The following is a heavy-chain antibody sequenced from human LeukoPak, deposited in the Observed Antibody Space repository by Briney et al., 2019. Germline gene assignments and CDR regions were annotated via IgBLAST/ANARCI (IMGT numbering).Heavy chain of an antibody. CDR3: AREGHDYVPDY. V-gene: IGHV1-69*04. J-gene: IGHJ4*02. CDR2: IIPILGIA. CDR1: GGTFSSYA. D-gene: IGHD4-17*01. Sequence: SVKVSCKASGGTFSSYAISWVRQAPGRGLEWMGRIIPILGIANYAQKFQGRVTITADKSTSTAYMEVSSLRSEDTAVYYCAREGHDYVPDYWGQGNQFTVSS.